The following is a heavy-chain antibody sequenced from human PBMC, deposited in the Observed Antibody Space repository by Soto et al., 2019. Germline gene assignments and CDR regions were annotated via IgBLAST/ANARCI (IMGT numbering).Heavy chain of an antibody. CDR1: GGTFSGYY. CDR3: ARTAGILLWFGELRYYFDF. D-gene: IGHD3-10*01. V-gene: IGHV4-34*01. CDR2: INHSGTT. J-gene: IGHJ4*02. Sequence: QVHLQQWGAGLLKPSETLSLTCAVYGGTFSGYYWSWIRQPPGKGLEWIGEINHSGTTNYNPSLKSRVTIAMDTSKTQFSLKLSSVTAADTAVYYCARTAGILLWFGELRYYFDFWGQGTLVTV.